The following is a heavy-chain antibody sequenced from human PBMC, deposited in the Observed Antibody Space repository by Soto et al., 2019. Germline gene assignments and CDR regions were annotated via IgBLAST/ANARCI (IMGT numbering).Heavy chain of an antibody. V-gene: IGHV1-2*04. Sequence: ASVKGSCKASGYTFTCYYMHWVRQAPGQGLEWMGWINPNSGGTNYAQKFQGWVTMTRDTSISTAYMELSRLRSDDTAVYYCAREGMVRGVITPYYGMDVWGQGTTVTVSS. CDR2: INPNSGGT. D-gene: IGHD3-10*01. CDR1: GYTFTCYY. CDR3: AREGMVRGVITPYYGMDV. J-gene: IGHJ6*02.